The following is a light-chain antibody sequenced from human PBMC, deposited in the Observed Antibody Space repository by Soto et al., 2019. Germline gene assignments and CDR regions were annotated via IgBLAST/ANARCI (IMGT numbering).Light chain of an antibody. CDR2: GNT. CDR1: SSNIGAGYD. CDR3: QSYDSTLSDRYV. Sequence: QSVLTHPPSVSGAPGQRVTISCTGSSSNIGAGYDVHWYQQRPGTAPKLLIFGNTNRPSGVPDRFSGSKSGTSASLAITGLQAEDEGDYYCQSYDSTLSDRYVFGTGTKVTVL. J-gene: IGLJ1*01. V-gene: IGLV1-40*01.